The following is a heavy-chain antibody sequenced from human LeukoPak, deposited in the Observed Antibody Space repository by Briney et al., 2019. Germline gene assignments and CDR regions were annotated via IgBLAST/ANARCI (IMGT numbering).Heavy chain of an antibody. CDR3: AKDLFDIVVVPAAMLTPAIDGNWFDP. Sequence: GGSLRLSCEASGFTFSSYWMHWVRQAPGKGLEWVAFIRYDGSNKYYADSVKGRFTISRDNSKNTLYLQMNSLRAEDTAVYYCAKDLFDIVVVPAAMLTPAIDGNWFDPWGQGTLVTVSS. V-gene: IGHV3-30*02. J-gene: IGHJ5*02. CDR1: GFTFSSYW. CDR2: IRYDGSNK. D-gene: IGHD2-2*01.